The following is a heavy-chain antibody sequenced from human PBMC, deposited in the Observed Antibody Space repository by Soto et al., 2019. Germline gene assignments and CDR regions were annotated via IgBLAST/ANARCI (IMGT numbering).Heavy chain of an antibody. D-gene: IGHD3-16*01. CDR1: GFTFSDHY. V-gene: IGHV3-11*05. Sequence: QVQLVESGGGLVKPGGSLRLSCAASGFTFSDHYMTWIRQAPGKGLEWVSYISTSSSYINYADSVKGRFTISRDNAKNSLYLHMNSLRAEATAVYYCARALRGGSYNDWGQGTLVTVSS. CDR3: ARALRGGSYND. CDR2: ISTSSSYI. J-gene: IGHJ4*02.